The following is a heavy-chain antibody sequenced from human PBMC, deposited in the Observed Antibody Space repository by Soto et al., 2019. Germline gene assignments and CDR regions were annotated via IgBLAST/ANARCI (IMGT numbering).Heavy chain of an antibody. V-gene: IGHV1-18*01. Sequence: QVQLVQSGAEVKKPGASVKVSCKASGYTFTSYGISWVRQAPGQGLEWMGWISANNGNPNYAQKLQGRDTMTTATSTSTAYMELRSLRSADTAVYYCARSSSGPPPHAFDIWGQGTMVTVSS. CDR3: ARSSSGPPPHAFDI. CDR2: ISANNGNP. J-gene: IGHJ3*02. D-gene: IGHD6-19*01. CDR1: GYTFTSYG.